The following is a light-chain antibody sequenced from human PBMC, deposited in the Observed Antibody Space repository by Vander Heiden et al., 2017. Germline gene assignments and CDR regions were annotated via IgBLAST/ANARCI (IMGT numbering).Light chain of an antibody. Sequence: VLTQSPATLSLSPGERATLSCRASQSVSSYLAWYQQKPGQAPRLLIYDASNRATGIPARFSGSGSGTDFTLTISSLEPEDFAVYYCQQRSNWPPLFTFGHGTKVDIK. CDR3: QQRSNWPPLFT. J-gene: IGKJ3*01. V-gene: IGKV3-11*01. CDR2: DAS. CDR1: QSVSSY.